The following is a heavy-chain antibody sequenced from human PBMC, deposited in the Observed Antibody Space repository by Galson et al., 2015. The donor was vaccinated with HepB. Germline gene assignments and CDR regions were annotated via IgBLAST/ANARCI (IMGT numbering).Heavy chain of an antibody. J-gene: IGHJ4*02. CDR2: ISYSGAT. V-gene: IGHV4-34*01. CDR1: GGSFSGYY. Sequence: ETLSLTCAVYGGSFSGYYWNWIRQPPGKGPEWIGEISYSGATNYNPSLKSRVTISIDTSKKQFSLTLNSVSSADTAVYYCARDMLTKVLAYWSQGTLVTVSS. CDR3: ARDMLTKVLAY. D-gene: IGHD4-17*01.